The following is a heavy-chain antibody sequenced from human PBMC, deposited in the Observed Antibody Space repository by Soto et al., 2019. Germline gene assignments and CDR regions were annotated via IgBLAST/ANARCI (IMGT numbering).Heavy chain of an antibody. CDR2: IYHSGST. V-gene: IGHV4-4*02. CDR3: ARRVPYSSSSKLDY. Sequence: SETLSLTCAVSGGSISSSNWWSWVRQPPGKGLEWIGEIYHSGSTNYNPSLKSRVTISVDKSKNQFSLKLSSVTAADTAVYYCARRVPYSSSSKLDYWGQGTLVTVSS. D-gene: IGHD6-6*01. J-gene: IGHJ4*02. CDR1: GGSISSSNW.